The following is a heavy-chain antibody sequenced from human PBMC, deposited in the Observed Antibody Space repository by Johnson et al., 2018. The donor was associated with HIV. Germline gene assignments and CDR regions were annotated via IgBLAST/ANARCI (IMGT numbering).Heavy chain of an antibody. CDR1: GFTFSSYA. D-gene: IGHD6-13*01. CDR2: ISYDGSNK. J-gene: IGHJ3*02. Sequence: VQLVESGGGVVQPGRSLRLSCAASGFTFSSYAIHWVRQAPGKGLEWVAVISYDGSNKYYADSVKGRSTISRDNSKNTLYLQMNSLRAEDTAVDYCARDFKDSSSWYGAFDIWGQGTMVTVSS. CDR3: ARDFKDSSSWYGAFDI. V-gene: IGHV3-30-3*01.